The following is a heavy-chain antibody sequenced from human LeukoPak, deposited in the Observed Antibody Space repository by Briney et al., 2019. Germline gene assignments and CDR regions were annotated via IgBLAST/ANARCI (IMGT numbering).Heavy chain of an antibody. CDR1: GYTFTGYY. V-gene: IGHV1-2*02. D-gene: IGHD2-21*02. Sequence: ASVKVSCKASGYTFTGYYVNWVRQAPGQGLEWMGWISPNSGGTNYAQKFQGRVTMSRDTSISTAYMELRSLRSDDTAVYYCARDRDRLCGGDCYSGYWGQGTLVTVSS. CDR3: ARDRDRLCGGDCYSGY. CDR2: ISPNSGGT. J-gene: IGHJ4*02.